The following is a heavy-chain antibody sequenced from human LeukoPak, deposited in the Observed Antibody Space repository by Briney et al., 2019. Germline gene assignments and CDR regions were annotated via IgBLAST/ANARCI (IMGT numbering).Heavy chain of an antibody. CDR2: IRQDGSEK. CDR1: GFTVSSNY. V-gene: IGHV3-7*03. J-gene: IGHJ4*02. CDR3: ARVLVGFFDY. D-gene: IGHD2/OR15-2a*01. Sequence: GGSLRLSCAASGFTVSSNYMSWVRQAPGKGLEWVANIRQDGSEKYYVDSVKGRFTISRDNAKNSLCLQMNSLRAEDTAVYYCARVLVGFFDYWGQGTLVTVSS.